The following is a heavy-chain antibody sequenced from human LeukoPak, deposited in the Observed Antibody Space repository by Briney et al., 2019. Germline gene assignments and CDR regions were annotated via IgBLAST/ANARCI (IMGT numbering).Heavy chain of an antibody. Sequence: GGSLRLSCAASGFTFSSYAMHWVRQAPGKGLEWVAVISYDGSNKYYADSVKGRFTISRDNSKNTLYLQMGSLRAEDMAVYYCARVGYPGYSSGWYDYWGQGTLVTVSS. D-gene: IGHD6-19*01. J-gene: IGHJ4*02. CDR2: ISYDGSNK. V-gene: IGHV3-30*14. CDR1: GFTFSSYA. CDR3: ARVGYPGYSSGWYDY.